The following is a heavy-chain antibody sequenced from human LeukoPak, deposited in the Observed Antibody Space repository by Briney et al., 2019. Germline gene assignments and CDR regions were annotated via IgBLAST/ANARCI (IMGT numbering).Heavy chain of an antibody. Sequence: ASVKVSCKASGYTFTSYDINWVRQATGQGLEWMGWMNPNSGNTGYAQKFQGRVTMTRNTSISTAYMELSSLRSEDTAVYYCARRPHGDYKGVIDYWGQGTLVTVSS. CDR1: GYTFTSYD. V-gene: IGHV1-8*01. D-gene: IGHD4-17*01. CDR3: ARRPHGDYKGVIDY. CDR2: MNPNSGNT. J-gene: IGHJ4*02.